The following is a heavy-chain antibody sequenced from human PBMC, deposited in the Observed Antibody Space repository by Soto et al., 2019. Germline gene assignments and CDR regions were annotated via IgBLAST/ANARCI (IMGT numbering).Heavy chain of an antibody. CDR2: IRSKAYGGTT. J-gene: IGHJ6*02. CDR1: AFTFGDYA. CDR3: TRFQDVTGLGHYGMEV. D-gene: IGHD2-15*01. V-gene: IGHV3-49*03. Sequence: PVGSLRLSCTFSAFTFGDYAMSWFRQSPGKGMEWVGFIRSKAYGGTTEYAASVKGRFTISRDDYKSIAYLQMNSLKTEDTAVYYCTRFQDVTGLGHYGMEVWCQGTPHTV.